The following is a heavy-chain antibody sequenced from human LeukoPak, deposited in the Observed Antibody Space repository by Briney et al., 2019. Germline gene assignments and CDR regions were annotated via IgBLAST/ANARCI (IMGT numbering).Heavy chain of an antibody. CDR3: AKEQGYSSGWYTFDY. J-gene: IGHJ4*02. D-gene: IGHD6-19*01. V-gene: IGHV3-23*01. CDR2: ISGSGAGT. CDR1: GFTFSSFA. Sequence: PGGSLRLSCAASGFTFSSFALSWVRHAPGKGLEWVSAISGSGAGTYYADSVKGRFTISRDNSKNTLYLQMTGLRAEDTAVYYCAKEQGYSSGWYTFDYWGQGTLVTVSS.